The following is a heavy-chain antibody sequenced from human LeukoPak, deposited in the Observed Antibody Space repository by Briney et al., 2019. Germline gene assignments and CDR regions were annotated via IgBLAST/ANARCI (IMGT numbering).Heavy chain of an antibody. D-gene: IGHD6-19*01. Sequence: PGRSLRLSCAASGFSFDDYAMHWVRQPPGKGLEWVSGINWNNDRLAYADSVKGRFTISRDNAKNSLYLQMNSLRAEDTALYYCPKPITKYSSAWGQGFDYWGQGSLVTVSS. V-gene: IGHV3-9*01. CDR3: PKPITKYSSAWGQGFDY. J-gene: IGHJ4*02. CDR2: INWNNDRL. CDR1: GFSFDDYA.